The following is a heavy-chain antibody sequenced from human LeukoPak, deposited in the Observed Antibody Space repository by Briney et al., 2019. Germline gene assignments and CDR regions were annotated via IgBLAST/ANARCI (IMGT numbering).Heavy chain of an antibody. CDR2: IIPIFGTA. V-gene: IGHV1-69*13. CDR1: GGTFSSYA. J-gene: IGHJ4*02. D-gene: IGHD1-26*01. Sequence: ASVKVSCKASGGTFSSYAISWVRQAPGQGLEWMGGIIPIFGTANYAQKFQGRVTTTADESTSTAYMELSSLRSEDTAVYYCAGGSYYSPTGGFDYWGQGTLVTVSS. CDR3: AGGSYYSPTGGFDY.